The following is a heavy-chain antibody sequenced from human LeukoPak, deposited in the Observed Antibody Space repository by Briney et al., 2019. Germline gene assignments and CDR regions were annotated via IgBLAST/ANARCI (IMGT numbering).Heavy chain of an antibody. CDR3: ARVYDFWSGYVDY. D-gene: IGHD3-3*01. Sequence: HPSETLSLTCTVSGGSISSSSYYWGWIRQPPGKGLEWIGSIYYSGSTYYNPSLKSRVTISVDTSKNQFSLKLSSVTAADTAVYYCARVYDFWSGYVDYWGQGTLVTVSS. J-gene: IGHJ4*02. CDR2: IYYSGST. V-gene: IGHV4-39*07. CDR1: GGSISSSSYY.